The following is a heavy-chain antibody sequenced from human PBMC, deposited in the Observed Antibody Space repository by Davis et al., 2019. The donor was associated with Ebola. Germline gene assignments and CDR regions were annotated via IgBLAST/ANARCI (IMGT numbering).Heavy chain of an antibody. CDR2: IWYNGYWT. J-gene: IGHJ4*02. CDR1: GLKFSDYG. CDR3: ARDTYYDYIWGSPIDY. D-gene: IGHD3-16*01. Sequence: GGSLRLSCAASGLKFSDYGMHWVRQAPGKGLEWVAGIWYNGYWTYYSGSVEGRFTISRDNAKNSLYLQMNSLRAEDTAVYYCARDTYYDYIWGSPIDYWGQGTLVTVSS. V-gene: IGHV3-33*01.